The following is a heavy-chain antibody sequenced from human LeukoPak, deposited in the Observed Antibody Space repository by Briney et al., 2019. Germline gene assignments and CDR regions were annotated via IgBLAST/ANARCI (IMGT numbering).Heavy chain of an antibody. V-gene: IGHV4-4*07. CDR2: IYTRGSA. J-gene: IGHJ4*02. CDR1: GGAISSYC. Sequence: SETLSLTCSVSGGAISSYCWNWIRLPAGKGLEWIGCIYTRGSAIHNPSIKSRVTMSVDTAKNQFSLRLNSVTAADTAVYYCARGSREMSTIFDYWGQGTLVTVSS. CDR3: ARGSREMSTIFDY. D-gene: IGHD5-24*01.